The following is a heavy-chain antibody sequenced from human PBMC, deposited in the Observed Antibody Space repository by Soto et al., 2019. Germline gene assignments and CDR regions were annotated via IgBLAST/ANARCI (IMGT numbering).Heavy chain of an antibody. V-gene: IGHV3-30*03. CDR2: ISYDGSNK. D-gene: IGHD3-10*01. Sequence: QVQLGESGGGVVQPGRSLRLSCAASEFTCSSYGMHWVRQAPGKGLEWVAVISYDGSNKYYADSVKGRFTISRDNSKNTLYLQMNSLRAEDTAVSYCAPWFGEFAYCVQGRLVTVYS. CDR3: APWFGEFAY. J-gene: IGHJ4*02. CDR1: EFTCSSYG.